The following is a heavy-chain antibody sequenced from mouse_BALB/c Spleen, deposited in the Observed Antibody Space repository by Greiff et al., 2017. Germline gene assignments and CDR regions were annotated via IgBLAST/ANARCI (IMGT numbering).Heavy chain of an antibody. CDR1: GYSITSDYA. D-gene: IGHD1-1*01. Sequence: EVKLMESGPGLVKPSQSLSLTCTVTGYSITSDYAWNWIRQVPGNKLEWMGYISYSGSTSYNPSLKSRISITRDTSKNQFFLQLNSVTTEDTATYYCERKPYYYGSLGDYWGQGTSVTVSS. CDR2: ISYSGST. J-gene: IGHJ4*01. CDR3: ERKPYYYGSLGDY. V-gene: IGHV3-2*02.